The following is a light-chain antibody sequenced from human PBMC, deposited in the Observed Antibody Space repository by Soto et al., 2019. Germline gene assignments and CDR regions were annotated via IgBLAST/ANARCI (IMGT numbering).Light chain of an antibody. CDR2: GVT. CDR3: CSYTSDLTPYV. V-gene: IGLV2-14*03. J-gene: IGLJ1*01. Sequence: QSALTQPASVSGSPGQSITISCTGTSSDIGGHDDVSWYQQHPGKVPKLLIYGVTDRPSGVSNLFSGSKSGNVASLTISGLQAEDEADYYCCSYTSDLTPYVFGTGTKVTVL. CDR1: SSDIGGHDD.